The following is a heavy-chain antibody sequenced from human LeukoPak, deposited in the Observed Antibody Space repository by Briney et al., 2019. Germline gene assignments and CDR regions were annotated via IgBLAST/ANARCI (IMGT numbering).Heavy chain of an antibody. J-gene: IGHJ4*02. CDR3: ARESKYYDYVWGSYRYTEVDY. V-gene: IGHV1-18*01. CDR2: ISAYNGNT. Sequence: ASVTVSFKASGYTFTNYGISWVRQAPGQGLEWMGWISAYNGNTNYAQKLQGRVTMTTDTSTSTAYMELRSLRSDDTAVYYCARESKYYDYVWGSYRYTEVDYWGQGTLVTVSS. D-gene: IGHD3-16*02. CDR1: GYTFTNYG.